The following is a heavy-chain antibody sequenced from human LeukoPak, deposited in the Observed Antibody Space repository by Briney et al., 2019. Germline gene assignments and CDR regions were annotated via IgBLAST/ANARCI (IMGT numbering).Heavy chain of an antibody. D-gene: IGHD3-3*02. CDR2: ISGDSNYI. Sequence: GGSLRLSCAASGFTFSSYSMNWVRQAPGKGLEWVSSISGDSNYIYYADSVRGRFTISRDNAKNSLYLQMNGLRAEDTAVYYCARNPTDSINYWGQGTLVTVSS. CDR1: GFTFSSYS. CDR3: ARNPTDSINY. J-gene: IGHJ4*02. V-gene: IGHV3-21*01.